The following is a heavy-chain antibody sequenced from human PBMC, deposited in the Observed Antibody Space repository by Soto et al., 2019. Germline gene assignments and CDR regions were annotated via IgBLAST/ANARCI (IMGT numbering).Heavy chain of an antibody. Sequence: ASLKVSCKASGDTFTSYGISWVRQAPGQGLEWRGWISAYNGNTNYAQKLQGRVTMTTDTSTRTAYMELRSLRSDDTDVYYCANMKFGVVNDHQPQDYYYYGMDVWGQGTTVTVSS. CDR3: ANMKFGVVNDHQPQDYYYYGMDV. D-gene: IGHD3-3*01. J-gene: IGHJ6*02. V-gene: IGHV1-18*04. CDR1: GDTFTSYG. CDR2: ISAYNGNT.